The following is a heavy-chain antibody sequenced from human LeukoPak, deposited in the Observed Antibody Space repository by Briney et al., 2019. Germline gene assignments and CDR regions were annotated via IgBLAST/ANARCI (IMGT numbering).Heavy chain of an antibody. J-gene: IGHJ3*02. CDR2: IYHSGST. D-gene: IGHD5-18*01. CDR3: ARGARYSYGYCAFDI. V-gene: IGHV4-38-2*01. CDR1: GYSISSGYY. Sequence: SETLSLTCAVSGYSISSGYYWCWIRQPPGKGLEWIGSIYHSGSTYYNTSLKSRGTISVDTSKNQFSLKLSSVTAADTAVYYCARGARYSYGYCAFDIWGQGTMVTVSS.